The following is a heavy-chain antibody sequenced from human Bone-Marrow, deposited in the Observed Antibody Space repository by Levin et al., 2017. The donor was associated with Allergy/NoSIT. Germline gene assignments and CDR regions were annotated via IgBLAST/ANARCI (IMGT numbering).Heavy chain of an antibody. J-gene: IGHJ4*02. CDR3: ARDPEEHTLLRYFDY. CDR1: GFTFSDYY. CDR2: ISSSSSYT. D-gene: IGHD3-9*01. V-gene: IGHV3-11*05. Sequence: KLGESLKISCAASGFTFSDYYMSWIRQAPGKGLECVSYISSSSSYTKYADSVKGRFTISRDNAKISLYLQMNSLRAEDTAVYYCARDPEEHTLLRYFDYWGQGTLVTVSS.